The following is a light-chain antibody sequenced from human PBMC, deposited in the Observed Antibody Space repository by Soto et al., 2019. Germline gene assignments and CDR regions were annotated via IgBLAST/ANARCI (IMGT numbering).Light chain of an antibody. Sequence: QSVLTQAPSVSGAPGQRVTISCTGSSSNIGAGYDVHWYQQFPGRAPKFLIYGNSNRPSGVPDRFSGSKSGTSASLAITGLQAEDEADYYCQSYDSNVSASVFGGGTKLTVL. J-gene: IGLJ2*01. CDR1: SSNIGAGYD. CDR2: GNS. CDR3: QSYDSNVSASV. V-gene: IGLV1-40*01.